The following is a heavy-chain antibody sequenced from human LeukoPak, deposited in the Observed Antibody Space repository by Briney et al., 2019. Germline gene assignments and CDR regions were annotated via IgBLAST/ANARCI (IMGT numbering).Heavy chain of an antibody. CDR1: GFTFSSYV. D-gene: IGHD5-12*01. Sequence: GGSLRLSCAASGFTFSSYVMHWVRQAPGKGLEWVAVIWYDGSNKYYADSVKGRFTISRDNSKNTLYLQMNSLRAEDTSVYYCARGVAPDFWGQGTLVTVSS. CDR3: ARGVAPDF. V-gene: IGHV3-33*01. CDR2: IWYDGSNK. J-gene: IGHJ4*02.